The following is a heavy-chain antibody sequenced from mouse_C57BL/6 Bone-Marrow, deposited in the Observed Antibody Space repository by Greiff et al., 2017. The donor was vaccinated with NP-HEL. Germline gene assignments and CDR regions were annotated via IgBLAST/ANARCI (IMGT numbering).Heavy chain of an antibody. CDR1: GYTFTSYW. CDR3: ALYYGVFAY. D-gene: IGHD2-1*01. J-gene: IGHJ3*01. CDR2: IHPNSGST. Sequence: QVQLQQPGAELVKPGASVKLSCKASGYTFTSYWMHWVKQRPGQGLEWIGMIHPNSGSTNYNEKFKSKATLTVDKSSSTAYMQLSSLTSEDSAVYYWALYYGVFAYWGQGTLVTVSA. V-gene: IGHV1-64*01.